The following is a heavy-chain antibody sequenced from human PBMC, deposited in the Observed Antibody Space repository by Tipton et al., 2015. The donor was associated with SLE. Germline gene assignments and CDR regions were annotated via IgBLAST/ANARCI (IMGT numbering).Heavy chain of an antibody. CDR1: GFTFSTYA. CDR3: DFWSGPLDY. V-gene: IGHV3-23*03. J-gene: IGHJ4*02. D-gene: IGHD3-3*01. CDR2: IYSGGST. Sequence: SLRLSCAASGFTFSTYAMSWVRQAPGKGLEWVSLIYSGGSTYYADSVKGRFTISRDNSKNTLYLQMNSLRTEDTAVYYCDFWSGPLDYWGQGTLVTVSS.